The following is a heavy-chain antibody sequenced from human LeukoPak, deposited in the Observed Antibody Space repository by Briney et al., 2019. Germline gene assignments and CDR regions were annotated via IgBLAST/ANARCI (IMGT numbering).Heavy chain of an antibody. CDR1: GFIFSSYS. CDR2: IKQDGSEK. D-gene: IGHD3-16*01. V-gene: IGHV3-7*01. J-gene: IGHJ6*02. CDR3: ARVRGRGGGDYYYYGMDV. Sequence: GGSLRLPCAASGFIFSSYSMNWVRQAPGKGLEWVANIKQDGSEKYYVDSVKGRFTISRDNAKNSLYLQMNSLRVEDTAVYYCARVRGRGGGDYYYYGMDVWGQGTTVIVSS.